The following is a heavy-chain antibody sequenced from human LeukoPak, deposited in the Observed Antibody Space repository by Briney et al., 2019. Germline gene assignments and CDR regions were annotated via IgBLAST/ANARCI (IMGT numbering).Heavy chain of an antibody. J-gene: IGHJ4*02. CDR3: AGTLYYDILTGYLPV. CDR1: GYTFTSYG. Sequence: SVKVSCKASGYTFTSYGISWVRQAPGQGLEWMGGIIPIFGTANYAQKFQGRVTITADESTSTAYMELSSLRSEDTAVYYCAGTLYYDILTGYLPVWGQGTLVTVSS. V-gene: IGHV1-69*13. CDR2: IIPIFGTA. D-gene: IGHD3-9*01.